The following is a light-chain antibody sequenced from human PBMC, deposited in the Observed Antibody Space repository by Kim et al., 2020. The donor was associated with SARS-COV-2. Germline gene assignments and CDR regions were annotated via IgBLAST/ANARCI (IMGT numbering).Light chain of an antibody. Sequence: TLSASVGDTVTITCRASQSITSGLAWYQQKPGKAPKPLIYAVSSLDSGVPSRFSGSGSGTQFTLTISSLQPDDFATYYCQQHNGYFGGGTKVDIK. J-gene: IGKJ4*01. CDR3: QQHNGY. V-gene: IGKV1-5*01. CDR1: QSITSG. CDR2: AVS.